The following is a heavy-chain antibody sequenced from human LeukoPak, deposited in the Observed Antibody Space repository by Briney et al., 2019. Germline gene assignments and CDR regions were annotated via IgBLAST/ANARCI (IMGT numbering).Heavy chain of an antibody. CDR3: ASSHYYGSGSAFEDWFDP. Sequence: SVKVSCKASGGTFSSYAISWVRQAPGQGLEWMGGIIPIFGTANYAQKFQGRVTITADKSTSTAYMELSSLRSEDTAVYYCASSHYYGSGSAFEDWFDPWGQGTLVTVSS. CDR2: IIPIFGTA. J-gene: IGHJ5*02. V-gene: IGHV1-69*06. D-gene: IGHD3-10*01. CDR1: GGTFSSYA.